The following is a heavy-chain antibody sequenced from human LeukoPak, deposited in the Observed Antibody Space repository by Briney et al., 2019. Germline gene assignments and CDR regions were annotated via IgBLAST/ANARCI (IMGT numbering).Heavy chain of an antibody. D-gene: IGHD3-3*01. Sequence: GASVTVSFKSSGYTFTCYYMHWVRQAPGQGLEWMGWINPNSGGTNYAQKFQGRVTMTRDTSISTAYMELSRLRSDDTAVYYCARDAIPYDFWSGYYVNWFDPWGQGTLVTVSS. CDR2: INPNSGGT. J-gene: IGHJ5*02. CDR3: ARDAIPYDFWSGYYVNWFDP. V-gene: IGHV1-2*02. CDR1: GYTFTCYY.